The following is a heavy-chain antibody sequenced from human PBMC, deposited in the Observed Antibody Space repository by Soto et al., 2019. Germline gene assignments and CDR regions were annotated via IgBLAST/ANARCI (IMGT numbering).Heavy chain of an antibody. CDR3: ATGGTYYDFWSGYRNSRTFDY. CDR2: INAGNGNT. V-gene: IGHV1-3*01. J-gene: IGHJ4*02. Sequence: ASVKVSCKASGYTFTSYAMHWVRQAPGQRLEWMGWINAGNGNTKYSQKFQGRVTITRDTSASTAYMELSSLRSEDTAVYYCATGGTYYDFWSGYRNSRTFDYWGQGTLVTASS. CDR1: GYTFTSYA. D-gene: IGHD3-3*01.